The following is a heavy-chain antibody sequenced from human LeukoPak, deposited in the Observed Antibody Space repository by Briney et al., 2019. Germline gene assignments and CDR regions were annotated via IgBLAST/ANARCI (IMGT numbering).Heavy chain of an antibody. CDR1: GLTLSSYA. D-gene: IGHD1-26*01. Sequence: PGGSLRPSCAASGLTLSSYAMHWVRRAPGKGLEGVAVISYDGSNKYYADSVKGRFTISRDNSKNTLYLQMNSLRAEDTAVYYCAREGWELHGGGVGNYFDYWGQGTLVTVSS. CDR3: AREGWELHGGGVGNYFDY. CDR2: ISYDGSNK. J-gene: IGHJ4*02. V-gene: IGHV3-30-3*01.